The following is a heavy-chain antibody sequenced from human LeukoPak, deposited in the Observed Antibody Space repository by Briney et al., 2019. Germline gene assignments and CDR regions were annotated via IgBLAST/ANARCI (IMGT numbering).Heavy chain of an antibody. V-gene: IGHV4-4*07. J-gene: IGHJ4*02. Sequence: SETLSLTCSVSGVSITSYYWSWIRQPAGKGLEWIGRIHTTGSTNYNPSLKSRVTMSVDTSKNQFSLKLSSVTAADTAVYYCARSRGWLQSHPLGYWGQGTLVAVSS. CDR2: IHTTGST. CDR1: GVSITSYY. CDR3: ARSRGWLQSHPLGY. D-gene: IGHD5-24*01.